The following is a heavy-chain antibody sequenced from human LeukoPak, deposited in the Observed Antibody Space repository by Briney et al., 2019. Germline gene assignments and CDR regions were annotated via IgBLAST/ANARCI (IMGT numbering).Heavy chain of an antibody. CDR2: IIPIFGTA. Sequence: ASVKVSCKASGGTFSSYAISWVRQAPGQGLEWMGGIIPIFGTANYAQKFQGRVTITADESTSTAYMELSSLRSDDTAVYYCARGRTGYGDYFARPARTYYFDYWGQGTLVTVSS. J-gene: IGHJ4*02. CDR1: GGTFSSYA. V-gene: IGHV1-69*13. CDR3: ARGRTGYGDYFARPARTYYFDY. D-gene: IGHD4-17*01.